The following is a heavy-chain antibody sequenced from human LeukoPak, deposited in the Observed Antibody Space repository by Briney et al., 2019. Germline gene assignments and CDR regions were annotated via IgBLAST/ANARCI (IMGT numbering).Heavy chain of an antibody. D-gene: IGHD2-8*01. Sequence: QAGGSLRLSCAASGFTFSSYGMHWVRQAPGRGLEWVAVISYDGSNKYYADSVKGRFTISRDNSKNTLYLQMNSLRAEDTAVYYCAKVLVRGMIDAFDIWGQGTMVTVSS. CDR3: AKVLVRGMIDAFDI. J-gene: IGHJ3*02. V-gene: IGHV3-30*18. CDR2: ISYDGSNK. CDR1: GFTFSSYG.